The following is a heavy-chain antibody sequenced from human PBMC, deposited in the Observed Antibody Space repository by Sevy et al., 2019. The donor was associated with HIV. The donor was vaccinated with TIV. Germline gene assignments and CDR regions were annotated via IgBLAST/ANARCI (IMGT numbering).Heavy chain of an antibody. CDR2: IYHSGST. V-gene: IGHV4-38-2*01. J-gene: IGHJ3*02. CDR1: GYSISSGYY. D-gene: IGHD2-2*01. CDR3: ARASSRAYCSSTSCYAFDI. Sequence: SETLSLTCAVSGYSISSGYYWGWIRQPPGKGLDWIGSIYHSGSTYYNPSLKSRVTISVDQSKNQFSRKLSSVTAADTAVYYCARASSRAYCSSTSCYAFDIWGQGTMVTVSS.